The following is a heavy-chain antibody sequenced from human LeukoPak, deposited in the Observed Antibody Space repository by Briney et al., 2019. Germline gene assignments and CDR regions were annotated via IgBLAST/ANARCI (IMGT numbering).Heavy chain of an antibody. CDR1: GYTFTSYG. V-gene: IGHV1-18*01. CDR2: ISAYNGNT. Sequence: ASVKVSCKASGYTFTSYGISWVRQAPGQGLEWMGWISAYNGNTNYAQKLQGRVTMTTDTSTSTTYMELRSLRSDDTAVYYCAREDSSGYYPEYWGQGTLVTVSS. J-gene: IGHJ4*02. CDR3: AREDSSGYYPEY. D-gene: IGHD3-22*01.